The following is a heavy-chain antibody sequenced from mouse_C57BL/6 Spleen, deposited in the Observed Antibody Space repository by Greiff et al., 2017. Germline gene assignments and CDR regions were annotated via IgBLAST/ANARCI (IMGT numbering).Heavy chain of an antibody. D-gene: IGHD1-1*01. Sequence: EVKLVESGGGLVKPGGSLKLSCAASGFTFSSYTMSWVRQTPGKRLEWVATISGGGGNTYYPDSVKGRFTISRDNARNTLYLQMSSLRSGDTALDYCARHYGSGEFDDWGTGTTVTVSS. CDR3: ARHYGSGEFDD. CDR2: ISGGGGNT. CDR1: GFTFSSYT. J-gene: IGHJ1*03. V-gene: IGHV5-9*01.